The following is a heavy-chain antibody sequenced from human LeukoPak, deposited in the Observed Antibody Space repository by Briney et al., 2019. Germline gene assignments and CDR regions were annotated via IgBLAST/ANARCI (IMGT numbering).Heavy chain of an antibody. J-gene: IGHJ4*02. D-gene: IGHD2-15*01. CDR1: GFTFSSSA. V-gene: IGHV3-23*01. CDR2: ISNNGGYT. CDR3: AKQLGYCSDGSCYFPY. Sequence: HSGGSLRLSCAASGFTFSSSAMSWVRQAPGKGLEWVSAISNNGGYTYYADSVQGRFTISRDNSKSTLCLQMSSLRAEDTAVYYCAKQLGYCSDGSCYFPYWGQGTLVTVSS.